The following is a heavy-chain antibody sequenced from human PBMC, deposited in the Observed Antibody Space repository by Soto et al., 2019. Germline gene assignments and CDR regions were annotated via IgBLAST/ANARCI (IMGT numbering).Heavy chain of an antibody. V-gene: IGHV4-30-2*01. CDR2: VYHTGNA. CDR3: ASRTFSKYGLEV. Sequence: SETLSLTCTFSVGSITTAGYSCSWIGQPPWKALEWIGYVYHTGNAYPKPSLKSRVTISLDRSKNQFSLKMTSVTAADTALYYCASRTFSKYGLEVWGQGTTVTVS. CDR1: VGSITTAGYS. J-gene: IGHJ6*01.